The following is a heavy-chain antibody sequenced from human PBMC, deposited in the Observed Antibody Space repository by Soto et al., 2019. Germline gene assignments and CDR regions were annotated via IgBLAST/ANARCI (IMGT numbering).Heavy chain of an antibody. CDR2: IYSGGST. J-gene: IGHJ5*02. Sequence: EVQLVESGGGLVQPGGSLRLSCAASGFTVSSNYMSWVRQAPGKGLEWVSVIYSGGSTYYADSVKGRFTISRDNSKNTLYLQMNSLRAEDTAVYYCARGAMVRVYNWFDPWGQGTLVTVSS. CDR3: ARGAMVRVYNWFDP. V-gene: IGHV3-66*01. CDR1: GFTVSSNY. D-gene: IGHD3-10*01.